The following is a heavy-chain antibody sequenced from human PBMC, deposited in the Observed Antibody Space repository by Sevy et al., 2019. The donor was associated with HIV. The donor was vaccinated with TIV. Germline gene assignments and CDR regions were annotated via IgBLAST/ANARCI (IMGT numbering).Heavy chain of an antibody. Sequence: GGSLRLSCAASGFNFGSHAMHWVRQAPGKGLDWVAVISSDGNSKYSADSVKGRFTISRDNSKNTLYLQMDSLRVEDTAVYYCARDLISGSYSQSLDYWGQGTLVTVSS. CDR2: ISSDGNSK. CDR3: ARDLISGSYSQSLDY. V-gene: IGHV3-30*04. D-gene: IGHD1-26*01. J-gene: IGHJ4*02. CDR1: GFNFGSHA.